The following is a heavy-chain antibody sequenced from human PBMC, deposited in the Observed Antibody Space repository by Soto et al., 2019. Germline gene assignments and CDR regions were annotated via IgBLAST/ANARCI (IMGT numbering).Heavy chain of an antibody. D-gene: IGHD6-13*01. Sequence: SETLSLTCTVSGGSISSYYWSWIRQPPGKGLEWIGYIYYSGSTNYNPSLKSRVTISVDTSKNQFSLKLSSVTAADTAVYYCARVKGIARLGWADPWGQGTLVTVSS. V-gene: IGHV4-59*01. CDR1: GGSISSYY. J-gene: IGHJ5*02. CDR3: ARVKGIARLGWADP. CDR2: IYYSGST.